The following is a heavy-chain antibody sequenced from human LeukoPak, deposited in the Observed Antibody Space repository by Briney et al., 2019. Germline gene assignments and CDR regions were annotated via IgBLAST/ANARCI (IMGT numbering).Heavy chain of an antibody. J-gene: IGHJ4*02. CDR3: AKIASGVSMSSGSLIRYFDY. CDR1: GFTFSSYA. V-gene: IGHV3-23*01. Sequence: PGGSLRLSCAASGFTFSSYAMSWVRQAPGKGLEWVSAISGSGGSTYYADSVKGRFTISRDNSKNTLYLQMNSLRAEDTAVYYCAKIASGVSMSSGSLIRYFDYWGQGTLVTVSS. CDR2: ISGSGGST. D-gene: IGHD3-10*01.